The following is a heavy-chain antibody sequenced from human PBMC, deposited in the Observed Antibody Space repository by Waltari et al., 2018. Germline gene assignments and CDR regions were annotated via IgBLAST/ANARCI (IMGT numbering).Heavy chain of an antibody. J-gene: IGHJ4*02. CDR1: GLTLSTVS. CDR3: ARDEIHVGPTNVGVTLDY. Sequence: EVHLVESGGGLVKPGGSLRLSCVVSGLTLSTVSMNWFRQAPGKGLEWVSSISSSNYIKYADSVKGRFTISRDTTKNSLYLQMNSLRVEDTAVYHCARDEIHVGPTNVGVTLDYWGQGTLVTVSS. D-gene: IGHD1-26*01. CDR2: ISSSNYI. V-gene: IGHV3-21*01.